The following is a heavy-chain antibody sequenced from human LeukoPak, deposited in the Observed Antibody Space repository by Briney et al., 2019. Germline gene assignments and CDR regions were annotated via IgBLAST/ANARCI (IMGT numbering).Heavy chain of an antibody. D-gene: IGHD6-19*01. J-gene: IGHJ4*02. Sequence: RGSLRLSCAASGFTFSSYWMSWVCQAPGKGLEWVAKINQDGTEKHHGDSVKGRFTISRDNAKNSLYLQMNSLRGEDTAAYYCARGVAVSGQYFDSWGQGTLVTVSS. CDR1: GFTFSSYW. V-gene: IGHV3-7*04. CDR3: ARGVAVSGQYFDS. CDR2: INQDGTEK.